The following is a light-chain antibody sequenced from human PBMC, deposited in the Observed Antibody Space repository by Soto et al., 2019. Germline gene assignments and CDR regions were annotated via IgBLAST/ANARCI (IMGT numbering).Light chain of an antibody. Sequence: EIVLTQSPGTLSLSPGERATLSCRASQSFSSSYLAWYQQKPGQAPRLLIYGASSRATGIPDRFSGSGSGTDFTLTISSLEPEGFAVYYCNNYGSARFTFAPGTKVAIK. J-gene: IGKJ3*01. V-gene: IGKV3-20*01. CDR2: GAS. CDR1: QSFSSSY. CDR3: NNYGSARFT.